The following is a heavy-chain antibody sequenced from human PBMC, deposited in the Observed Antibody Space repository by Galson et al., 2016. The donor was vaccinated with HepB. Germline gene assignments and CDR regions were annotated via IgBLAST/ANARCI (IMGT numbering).Heavy chain of an antibody. J-gene: IGHJ1*01. V-gene: IGHV3-21*01. CDR2: ISGGSSYI. Sequence: SLRLSCAASGFTFSTYTMNWVRQAPGKGLEWVSSISGGSSYIYYVDSVKGRFTISRDNAKNSLYLQMNSLRAEDTALYYCARDSGNDSSGYSTAEYFQHWGQGTLVTVSS. CDR3: ARDSGNDSSGYSTAEYFQH. CDR1: GFTFSTYT. D-gene: IGHD3-22*01.